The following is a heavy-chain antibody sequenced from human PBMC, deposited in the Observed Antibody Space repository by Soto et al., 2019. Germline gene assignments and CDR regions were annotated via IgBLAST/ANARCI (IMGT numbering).Heavy chain of an antibody. V-gene: IGHV4-59*01. CDR3: ARESQLGWFDP. D-gene: IGHD1-1*01. J-gene: IGHJ5*02. CDR1: GCSISSYY. CDR2: IYYSGST. Sequence: SETLSLTCTVSGCSISSYYWSWIRQPPGKGLEWIGYIYYSGSTNYNPSLKSRVTISVDTSKNQFSLKLSSVTAADTAVYYCARESQLGWFDPWGQGTLVTVSS.